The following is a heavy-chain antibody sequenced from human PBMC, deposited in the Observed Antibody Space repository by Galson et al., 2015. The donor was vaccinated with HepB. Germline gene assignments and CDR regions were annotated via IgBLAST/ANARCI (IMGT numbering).Heavy chain of an antibody. V-gene: IGHV1-3*01. CDR3: ARGSKYSDY. J-gene: IGHJ4*02. CDR2: INPANGIT. Sequence: SVKVSCKASGYTFTTYVLHWVRQAPGQRLEWMGWINPANGITIQSQKFQGRVTITRDTSASTAYMELSSLRSEDTAVYYCARGSKYSDYWGQGTLVTVSS. CDR1: GYTFTTYV. D-gene: IGHD2/OR15-2a*01.